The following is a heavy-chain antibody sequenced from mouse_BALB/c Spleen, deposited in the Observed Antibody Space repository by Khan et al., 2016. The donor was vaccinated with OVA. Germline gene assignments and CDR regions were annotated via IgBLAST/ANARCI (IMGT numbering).Heavy chain of an antibody. CDR3: ARLAYYYDSEGFAY. CDR1: GFTFSTYG. V-gene: IGHV5-6*01. Sequence: EVELVESGGDVVKPGGSLKLSCAASGFTFSTYGMSWVGQPQDKRLDWVATVSTGGHSTSYPDTVKGRFTISRDNAKNTLYLQMNSLKSEDTAMFYCARLAYYYDSEGFAYWGQGTLVTVSA. J-gene: IGHJ3*01. CDR2: VSTGGHST. D-gene: IGHD1-1*01.